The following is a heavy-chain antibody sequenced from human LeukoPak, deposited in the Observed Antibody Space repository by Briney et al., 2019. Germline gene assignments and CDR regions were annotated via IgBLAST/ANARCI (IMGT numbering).Heavy chain of an antibody. Sequence: GGSLRLSCAASGFTFSTYAMSWVRQAPGKGLVWVSGFSGRGDATYYADPVMGRFTISGDTSKNTQYLQMNSLRAEDTAVYYCAKWPDYGSGSSLDYWGQGTLVTVSS. V-gene: IGHV3-23*01. CDR1: GFTFSTYA. CDR2: FSGRGDAT. J-gene: IGHJ4*02. D-gene: IGHD3-10*01. CDR3: AKWPDYGSGSSLDY.